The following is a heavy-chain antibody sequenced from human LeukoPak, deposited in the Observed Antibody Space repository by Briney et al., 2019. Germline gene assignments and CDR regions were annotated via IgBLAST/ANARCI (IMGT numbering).Heavy chain of an antibody. CDR3: ARAAAETGAFRDNWFDP. V-gene: IGHV3-20*04. J-gene: IGHJ5*02. CDR1: GFTFDDYG. D-gene: IGHD6-19*01. CDR2: INWNGGST. Sequence: GGSLRLSCAASGFTFDDYGMSWVRQAPGKGLEWVSGINWNGGSTGYADSVKGRFTISRDNAKNSLYLQMNSLRAEDTALYYCARAAAETGAFRDNWFDPWGQGTLVTASS.